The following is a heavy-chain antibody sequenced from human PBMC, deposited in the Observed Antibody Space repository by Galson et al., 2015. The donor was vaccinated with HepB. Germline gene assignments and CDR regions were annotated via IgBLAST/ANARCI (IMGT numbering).Heavy chain of an antibody. CDR3: VRHRAVAGRSPHYYYYAMDV. D-gene: IGHD6-13*01. V-gene: IGHV5-51*01. CDR2: IYPDDSDT. J-gene: IGHJ6*02. Sequence: QSGAEVKKPGESLKMSCKGSRDTFTGYWIAWVRQMPGEGLEWMGIIYPDDSDTRYSPSFRGQVTISADKSISTAYLQWSSLKASDTATYYCVRHRAVAGRSPHYYYYAMDVWGQGTTVTVSS. CDR1: RDTFTGYW.